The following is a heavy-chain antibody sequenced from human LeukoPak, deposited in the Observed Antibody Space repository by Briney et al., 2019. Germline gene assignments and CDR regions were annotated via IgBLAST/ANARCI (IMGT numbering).Heavy chain of an antibody. CDR1: GFTFSSYS. J-gene: IGHJ3*02. CDR2: ISSSSSTI. D-gene: IGHD1-26*01. V-gene: IGHV3-48*01. Sequence: GGSLRLSCAASGFTFSSYSMNWVRQAPGKGLEWVSYISSSSSTIYYADSVKGRFTISRDNAKNSLYLQMNSLRAEDTAVYYCARDRSGSYYFVDALDIWGQGTMVTVSS. CDR3: ARDRSGSYYFVDALDI.